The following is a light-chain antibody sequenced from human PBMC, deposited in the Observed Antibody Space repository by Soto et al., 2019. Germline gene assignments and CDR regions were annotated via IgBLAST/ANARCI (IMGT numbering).Light chain of an antibody. CDR1: QVISNY. Sequence: DIQMTQSPSSLSASVGDRVTITCQASQVISNYLNWYQQKPGKAPKLLIYDASNLETGVPSRFSGSGSGTDFTFTISSLQPEDIATYYCQQYDNLPGFTFGPGTKVDIK. V-gene: IGKV1-33*01. CDR2: DAS. CDR3: QQYDNLPGFT. J-gene: IGKJ3*01.